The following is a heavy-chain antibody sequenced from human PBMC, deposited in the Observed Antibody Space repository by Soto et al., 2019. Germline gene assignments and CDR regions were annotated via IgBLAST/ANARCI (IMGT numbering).Heavy chain of an antibody. V-gene: IGHV3-53*04. CDR2: IYSGGST. Sequence: GGSLRLSCAASGFTVSSNYMSWVRQAPGKGLEWVSVIYSGGSTYYADSVKGRFTISRHNSKNTLYLQMNSLRAEDTAVYYCARLRRYCSGGSCPQAEYFQHWGQGT. D-gene: IGHD2-15*01. J-gene: IGHJ1*01. CDR1: GFTVSSNY. CDR3: ARLRRYCSGGSCPQAEYFQH.